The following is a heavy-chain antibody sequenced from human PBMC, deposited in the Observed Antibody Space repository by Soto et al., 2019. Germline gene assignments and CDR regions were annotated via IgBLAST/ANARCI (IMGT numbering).Heavy chain of an antibody. D-gene: IGHD3-3*01. V-gene: IGHV3-23*01. CDR2: VSGSAGST. Sequence: EVQLLESGGGLVQPGGSLRLSCAASGFTFSSYAMSWVRQAPGKGLAWVSVVSGSAGSTYYADSVKGRFTISRDNSKNTLYLQMNSLRPEDTAVYYCAKDASSGITSFDSWGRGTVVTVSS. J-gene: IGHJ2*01. CDR3: AKDASSGITSFDS. CDR1: GFTFSSYA.